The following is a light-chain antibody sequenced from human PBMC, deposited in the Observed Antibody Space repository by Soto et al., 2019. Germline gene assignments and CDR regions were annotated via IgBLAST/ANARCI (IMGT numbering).Light chain of an antibody. J-gene: IGLJ3*02. CDR1: KLGDKY. CDR2: QDT. Sequence: SYELTQPPSVSVSSGQTASITCSGDKLGDKYACWYQQKPGQSPVLVIYQDTKRPSGIPERFSGSNSGNTATLTIRGTQAMDEADYYCQAWDSRTVVFGGGPKLTVL. V-gene: IGLV3-1*01. CDR3: QAWDSRTVV.